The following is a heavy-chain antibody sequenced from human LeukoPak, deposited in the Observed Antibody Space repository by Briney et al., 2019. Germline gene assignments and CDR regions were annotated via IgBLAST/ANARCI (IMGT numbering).Heavy chain of an antibody. CDR2: MNPNSGNT. CDR1: GYTFTSYD. Sequence: GASVKVSCKASGYTFTSYDINWVRQATGQGLEWMGWMNPNSGNTGYAQKFQGRVTMTRNTSISTAYMELSSLRSEDAAVYYCARVGYYYDSSGYYYYFDYWGQGTLVTVSS. D-gene: IGHD3-22*01. V-gene: IGHV1-8*01. J-gene: IGHJ4*02. CDR3: ARVGYYYDSSGYYYYFDY.